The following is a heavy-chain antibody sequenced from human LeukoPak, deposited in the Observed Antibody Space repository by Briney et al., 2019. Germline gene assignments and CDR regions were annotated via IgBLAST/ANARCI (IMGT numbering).Heavy chain of an antibody. V-gene: IGHV3-30*03. CDR2: ISYDGSNK. CDR1: GFTFSSYG. J-gene: IGHJ3*02. Sequence: GGSLRLSCAASGFTFSSYGMHWVRQAPGKGLEWVAVISYDGSNKYYADSVKGRFTISRDNAKNSLYLHMNSLRAEDTAVYYCARGRSSGWWRGAFDIWGQGTMVTVSS. CDR3: ARGRSSGWWRGAFDI. D-gene: IGHD6-19*01.